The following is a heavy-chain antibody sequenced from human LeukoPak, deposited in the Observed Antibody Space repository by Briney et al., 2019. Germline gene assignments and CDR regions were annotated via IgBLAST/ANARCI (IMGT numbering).Heavy chain of an antibody. CDR3: ARLKGSVMAPDY. D-gene: IGHD3-16*01. CDR2: INPNSGGT. V-gene: IGHV1-2*02. CDR1: GYTFTDYY. J-gene: IGHJ4*02. Sequence: GASVKVSCKASGYTFTDYYMHWVRQAPGQGLEWMGSINPNSGGTNYAQKFQGRVTMTRDTSISTACLDLTRLTSDDTAVYYCARLKGSVMAPDYWGQGTLVTVSS.